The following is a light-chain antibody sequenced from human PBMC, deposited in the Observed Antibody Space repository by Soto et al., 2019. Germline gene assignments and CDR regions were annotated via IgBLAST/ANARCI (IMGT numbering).Light chain of an antibody. J-gene: IGKJ5*01. CDR2: DAS. V-gene: IGKV1-5*01. CDR1: QSISGW. Sequence: DIEMTQSPSTLSASVRDRVTIPCRASQSISGWLAWYQQKPGKAPKLLIYDASSLESGVPSRFSGSGSGTEFTLTISSLQPDDFATYYCQQYNSYPITFGQGTRLEIK. CDR3: QQYNSYPIT.